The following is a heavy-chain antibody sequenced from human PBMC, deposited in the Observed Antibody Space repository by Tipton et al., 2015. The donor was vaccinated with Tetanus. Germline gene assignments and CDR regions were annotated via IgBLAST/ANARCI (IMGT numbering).Heavy chain of an antibody. J-gene: IGHJ6*02. CDR3: ARGSCGYSSYDCGMDV. V-gene: IGHV4-30-2*01. CDR2: IYHSGST. D-gene: IGHD5-12*01. CDR1: GGSISSGGYS. Sequence: TLSLTCAVSGGSISSGGYSWSWIRQPPGKGLEWIGYIYHSGSTYYNPSLKSRVTISVDRSKNQFSPKLSSVTAADTAVYYCARGSCGYSSYDCGMDVWGQGTTVTVSS.